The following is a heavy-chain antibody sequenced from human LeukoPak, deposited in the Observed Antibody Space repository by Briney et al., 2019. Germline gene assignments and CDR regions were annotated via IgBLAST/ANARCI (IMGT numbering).Heavy chain of an antibody. CDR1: GFTFKNYA. J-gene: IGHJ6*02. V-gene: IGHV3-23*01. CDR3: ARDYFNRMLGGMDV. CDR2: ISGDAVTS. Sequence: QSGGSLRLSCAASGFTFKNYAMNWVRQSPGQGLEWVSTISGDAVTSWYADSVKGRFTVSRDNSKNIVFLQMNNLRAEDTAVYYCARDYFNRMLGGMDVWGQGTTVTVSS. D-gene: IGHD3-16*01.